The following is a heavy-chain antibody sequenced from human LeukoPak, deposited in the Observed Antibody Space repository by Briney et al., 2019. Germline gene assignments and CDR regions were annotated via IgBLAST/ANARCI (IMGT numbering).Heavy chain of an antibody. D-gene: IGHD3-10*01. CDR2: ISYDGGNK. CDR3: ARSEFDYYYYYGMDV. Sequence: PGRSLRLSCAASGFTFSSYAMHWVRQAPGKGLEWVAVISYDGGNKYYADSVKGRFTISRDNSKNTLYLQMNSLRAEDTAVYYCARSEFDYYYYYGMDVWGQGTTVTVSS. V-gene: IGHV3-30-3*01. CDR1: GFTFSSYA. J-gene: IGHJ6*02.